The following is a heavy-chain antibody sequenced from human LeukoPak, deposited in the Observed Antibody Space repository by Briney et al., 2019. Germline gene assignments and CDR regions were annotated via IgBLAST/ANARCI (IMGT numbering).Heavy chain of an antibody. D-gene: IGHD5-18*01. Sequence: GESLKISCKASGYSFTSYWIGWVRQMPGKGQEWMRIIDPSDSETRYTPSFQGQVTISVDKSLTTADLQWNSLKASDTAMYYCARQTAMGRSGDYWGQGTLVTVSS. V-gene: IGHV5-51*01. J-gene: IGHJ4*02. CDR2: IDPSDSET. CDR1: GYSFTSYW. CDR3: ARQTAMGRSGDY.